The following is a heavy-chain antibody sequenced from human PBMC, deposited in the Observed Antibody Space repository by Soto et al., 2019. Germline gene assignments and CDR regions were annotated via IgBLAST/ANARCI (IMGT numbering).Heavy chain of an antibody. Sequence: EVQLVESGGGLVQPGRSLRLSCAASGFTFDDYAMHWVRQAPGKGLEWVSGISWNSGSIGYADSVKGRFTISRDNAKNSLYLQMNSLRAEDTALYYCAKEGGAITIFGVVQNYYFDYWGQGTLVTVSS. CDR1: GFTFDDYA. V-gene: IGHV3-9*01. D-gene: IGHD3-3*01. J-gene: IGHJ4*02. CDR3: AKEGGAITIFGVVQNYYFDY. CDR2: ISWNSGSI.